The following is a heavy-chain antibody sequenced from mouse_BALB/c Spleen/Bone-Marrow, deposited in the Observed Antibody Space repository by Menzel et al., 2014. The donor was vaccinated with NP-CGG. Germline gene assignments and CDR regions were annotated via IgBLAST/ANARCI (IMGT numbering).Heavy chain of an antibody. V-gene: IGHV5-9-3*01. D-gene: IGHD1-1*02. J-gene: IGHJ4*01. CDR3: TRQRGDYAMEY. Sequence: DVMLVESGGGLVKPGGSLKLSCAASGFTFSSYGVSWVRQTPEKRLAWVATISNGGNYTYYPDSVKGRFTISRDNAKNTLYLQMSSLRSEDTAMYYCTRQRGDYAMEYRGQGTSVTVSS. CDR1: GFTFSSYG. CDR2: ISNGGNYT.